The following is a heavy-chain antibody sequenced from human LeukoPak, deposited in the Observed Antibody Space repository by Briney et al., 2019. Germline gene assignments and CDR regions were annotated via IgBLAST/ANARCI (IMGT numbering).Heavy chain of an antibody. J-gene: IGHJ4*02. CDR2: IIPIFGTA. CDR1: GGTFSSYA. V-gene: IGHV1-69*01. D-gene: IGHD6-19*01. CDR3: ARGYSSGWYSDY. Sequence: SVKGSCKASGGTFSSYAISWVRQAPGQGLEWMGGIIPIFGTANYAQKFQGRVTITADESTSTAYVELSSLRSEDTAVYYCARGYSSGWYSDYWGQGTLVTVSS.